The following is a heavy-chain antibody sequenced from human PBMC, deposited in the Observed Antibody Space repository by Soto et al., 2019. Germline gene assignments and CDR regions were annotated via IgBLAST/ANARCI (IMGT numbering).Heavy chain of an antibody. D-gene: IGHD3-22*01. CDR1: GFTFSSYW. V-gene: IGHV3-74*01. CDR3: ARGDGDYYDGKAYLGRH. Sequence: EVQLVESGGGIVQPGGSLRLSCAASGFTFSSYWMHWVRQAPGKGLVWVSRINSDGSRTSYADSAKGRFTISRDNAKNTVYLQMNSLRGEDTAVYYCARGDGDYYDGKAYLGRHWGQGTLVTVSS. J-gene: IGHJ4*02. CDR2: INSDGSRT.